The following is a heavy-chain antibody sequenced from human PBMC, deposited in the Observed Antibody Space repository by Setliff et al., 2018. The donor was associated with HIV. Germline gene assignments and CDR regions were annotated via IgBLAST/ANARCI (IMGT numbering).Heavy chain of an antibody. CDR2: IYYSGGT. CDR1: GGSITSGGFY. V-gene: IGHV4-31*03. CDR3: ARGDAMTSLGAFDI. Sequence: SETLSLTCTDSGGSITSGGFYWSWIRQYPQKGLEWIGYIYYSGGTYYNPSLKSRVTMSVDTSKNQFSLKLSSVTAADTAVYYCARGDAMTSLGAFDIWGQGAMVTVSS. D-gene: IGHD2-2*01. J-gene: IGHJ3*02.